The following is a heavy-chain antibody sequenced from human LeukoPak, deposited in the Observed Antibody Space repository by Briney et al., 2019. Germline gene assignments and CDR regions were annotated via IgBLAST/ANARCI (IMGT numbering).Heavy chain of an antibody. CDR2: VYYSGST. CDR1: GGSISTYY. D-gene: IGHD2-21*02. J-gene: IGHJ5*02. Sequence: PSETLSLTCTVSGGSISTYYWTWIRQPPGKGLEWIEYVYYSGSTNYNPSLKSRVTISGDTSKNQFSLKLSSVTAADTAVYYCARERVWRYCGGDSCGWFDPWGQGTLVTVSS. V-gene: IGHV4-59*12. CDR3: ARERVWRYCGGDSCGWFDP.